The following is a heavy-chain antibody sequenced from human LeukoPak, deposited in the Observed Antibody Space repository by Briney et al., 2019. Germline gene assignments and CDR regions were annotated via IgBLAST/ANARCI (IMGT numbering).Heavy chain of an antibody. V-gene: IGHV3-15*01. J-gene: IGHJ4*02. Sequence: PGGSLRLSCAASGFIFSNAWMAWVRQAPGKGLEWVGRIKSKTDGGTTDYAAPVKGRFTISRDDSKNTLYLQMNSLKTEETAVYFCDTSSGWTGTFDYWGQGTLVTVSS. CDR3: DTSSGWTGTFDY. CDR2: IKSKTDGGTT. D-gene: IGHD6-19*01. CDR1: GFIFSNAW.